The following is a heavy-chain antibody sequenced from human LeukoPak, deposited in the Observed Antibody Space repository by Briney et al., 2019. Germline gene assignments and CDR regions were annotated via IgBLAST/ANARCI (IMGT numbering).Heavy chain of an antibody. CDR1: GGSFSGYY. CDR2: INHSGST. D-gene: IGHD2-21*01. J-gene: IGHJ4*02. V-gene: IGHV4-34*01. CDR3: ARSVDGDY. Sequence: PSETLSLTCAVYGGSFSGYYWSWIRQPPGKGLEWIGEINHSGSTNYNPSLKSRVTISVDTSKNQFSLKLSSVTAADTAVYYCARSVDGDYWGQGTLVTVSS.